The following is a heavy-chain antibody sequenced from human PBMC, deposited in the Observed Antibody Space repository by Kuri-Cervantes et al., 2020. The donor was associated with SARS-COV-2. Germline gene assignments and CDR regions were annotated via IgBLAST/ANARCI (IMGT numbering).Heavy chain of an antibody. CDR1: GYTFTSYG. Sequence: ASVKVSCKTSGYTFTSYGTTWVRQAPGQGLEWMGWISHYSGNTDYAQRVQDRVILTRDTSTSTTYMELSRLRSDDTAVYYCASFGSVYGGNSGNAFDIWGQGTMVTISS. CDR2: ISHYSGNT. CDR3: ASFGSVYGGNSGNAFDI. D-gene: IGHD4-23*01. J-gene: IGHJ3*02. V-gene: IGHV1-18*01.